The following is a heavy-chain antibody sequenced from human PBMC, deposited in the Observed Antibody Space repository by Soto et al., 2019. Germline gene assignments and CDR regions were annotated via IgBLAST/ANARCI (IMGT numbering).Heavy chain of an antibody. CDR2: TSSVGST. Sequence: SETLSLTCVVSGGSVTSSTYYWGWIRQPPEKGLEWIGSTSSVGSTYYSPSLKSRVSIFVDTSKNQFSLELTSVTAADTAVYYCARDKITGLFDYWGQGTLVTVSS. J-gene: IGHJ4*02. D-gene: IGHD1-1*01. CDR3: ARDKITGLFDY. CDR1: GGSVTSSTYY. V-gene: IGHV4-39*02.